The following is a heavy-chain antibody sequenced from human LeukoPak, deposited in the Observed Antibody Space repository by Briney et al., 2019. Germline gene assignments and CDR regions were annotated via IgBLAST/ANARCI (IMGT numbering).Heavy chain of an antibody. CDR2: ISSSSSTI. D-gene: IGHD6-19*01. CDR3: ARNPGWGYFEY. J-gene: IGHJ4*02. CDR1: GFTFSSYS. V-gene: IGHV3-48*02. Sequence: GGSLRLSCAASGFTFSSYSMNWVRRAPGKGLEWVSYISSSSSTIYYADSVEGRFTISRDNAHNSLYLQMSSLRDEDTAVYYCARNPGWGYFEYWAREPRSPSPQ.